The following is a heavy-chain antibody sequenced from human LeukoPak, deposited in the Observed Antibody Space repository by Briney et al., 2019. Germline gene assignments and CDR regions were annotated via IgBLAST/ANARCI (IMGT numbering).Heavy chain of an antibody. CDR3: ARGAVAGTSGSFDY. V-gene: IGHV4-34*01. CDR1: GGSFSGYY. CDR2: INHSGST. Sequence: SETLSLTCAVYGGSFSGYYWSWIRQPPGKGPEWIGEINHSGSTNYNPSLKSRVTISVDTSKNQFSLKLSSVTAADTAVYYCARGAVAGTSGSFDYWGQGTLVAVSS. J-gene: IGHJ4*02. D-gene: IGHD6-19*01.